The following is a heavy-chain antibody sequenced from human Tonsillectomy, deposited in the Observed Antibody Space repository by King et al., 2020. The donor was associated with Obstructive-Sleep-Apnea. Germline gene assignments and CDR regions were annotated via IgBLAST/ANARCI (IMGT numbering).Heavy chain of an antibody. J-gene: IGHJ4*02. V-gene: IGHV4-39*07. CDR2: IYYSGST. D-gene: IGHD2/OR15-2a*01. CDR3: ARSPFPYDQTYFTY. Sequence: LQLQESGPGLVKPSETLSLTCTVSGVSISSSSYYWGWIRQPPGKGLEWIGSIYYSGSTYYNPSLKSRVTISVDTSKNQFSLKLTSVTAADTAVYYCARSPFPYDQTYFTYWGKGTLVTVSS. CDR1: GVSISSSSYY.